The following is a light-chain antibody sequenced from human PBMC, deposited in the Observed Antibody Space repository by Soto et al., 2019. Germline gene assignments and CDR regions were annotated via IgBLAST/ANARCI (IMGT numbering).Light chain of an antibody. J-gene: IGKJ4*01. V-gene: IGKV3-11*01. CDR3: QQNSNWLT. CDR1: QSISSY. Sequence: LTLSLHPLSLSTGQRPHHSLRASQSISSYVAWYQQKPEQATRLLNYDASNRATGTPARFSGSGSRTYFPLTISSLEPEDVAVYYCQQNSNWLTFGGGTKVDIK. CDR2: DAS.